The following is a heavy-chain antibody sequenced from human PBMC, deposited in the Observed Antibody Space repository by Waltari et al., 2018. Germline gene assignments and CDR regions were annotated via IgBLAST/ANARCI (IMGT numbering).Heavy chain of an antibody. CDR3: ARGGTYYDFWSGYPHWYLDL. V-gene: IGHV4-34*01. Sequence: QVQLQQWGAGLLKPSETLSLTCAVYGGSFSGYYWSWIRQPPGKGLEWIGEINHSGSTNYNPSLKSRVTISVDTSKNQFSLKLSSVTAADTAVYYCARGGTYYDFWSGYPHWYLDLWGRGTLVTVSS. D-gene: IGHD3-3*01. CDR1: GGSFSGYY. CDR2: INHSGST. J-gene: IGHJ2*01.